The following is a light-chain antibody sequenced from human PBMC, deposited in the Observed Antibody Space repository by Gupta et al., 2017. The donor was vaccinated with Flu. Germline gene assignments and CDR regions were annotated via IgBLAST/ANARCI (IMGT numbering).Light chain of an antibody. Sequence: SVTLPCAGTSSAGGGCADLSWYQQHQGADPKPMIDDVNKRPSGVPDRGYGSKAGTKASLTISGLHGEDEADDDCCAYAGSFIWVFGGGTKLTVL. CDR1: SSAGGGCAD. J-gene: IGLJ3*02. CDR2: DVN. V-gene: IGLV2-11*01. CDR3: CAYAGSFIWV.